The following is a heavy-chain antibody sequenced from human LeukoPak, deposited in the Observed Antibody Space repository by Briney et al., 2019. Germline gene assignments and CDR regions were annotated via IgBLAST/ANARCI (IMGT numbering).Heavy chain of an antibody. CDR3: AKRGSCSGGSCYAHHFDS. D-gene: IGHD2-15*01. CDR2: ISLDGSSK. J-gene: IGHJ4*02. CDR1: GFSFSNYG. Sequence: PGGSLRLSCAASGFSFSNYGMHWVRQAPGKGLEWVALISLDGSSKYYADSVKGRFTISRDNSKNTLYLQMNSLRAEDTAVYHCAKRGSCSGGSCYAHHFDSWGQGTLVTVSS. V-gene: IGHV3-30*18.